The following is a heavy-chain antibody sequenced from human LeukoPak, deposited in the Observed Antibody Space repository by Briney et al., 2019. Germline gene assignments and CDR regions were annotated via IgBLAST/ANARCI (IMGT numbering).Heavy chain of an antibody. Sequence: SETLSLTCAVSGGSISSSGYYWGWIRQPPGKGLEWVGSVYYTGSTFYNPSLKSRVTTSVDTSKNHFSLNLSSVTAADTAVYYCARHRGRYYDSGSYYYFDYWGQGTLVTVSS. CDR3: ARHRGRYYDSGSYYYFDY. J-gene: IGHJ4*02. V-gene: IGHV4-39*02. CDR1: GGSISSSGYY. CDR2: VYYTGST. D-gene: IGHD3-10*01.